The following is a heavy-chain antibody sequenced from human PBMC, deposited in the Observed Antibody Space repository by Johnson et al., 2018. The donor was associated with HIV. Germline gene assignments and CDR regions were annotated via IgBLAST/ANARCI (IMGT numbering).Heavy chain of an antibody. V-gene: IGHV3-7*02. Sequence: VQLVESGGGLVQPGGSLRLSCAASGFTFSSYWMSWVRQAPGKGLEWVANIKQDGSEKYYADSVKGRFAISRDNSKNTLYLQMNSLRAEDTAVYYCAKTLRFFEWLDDAFDIWGQGTMVTVSS. CDR2: IKQDGSEK. D-gene: IGHD3-3*01. CDR3: AKTLRFFEWLDDAFDI. J-gene: IGHJ3*02. CDR1: GFTFSSYW.